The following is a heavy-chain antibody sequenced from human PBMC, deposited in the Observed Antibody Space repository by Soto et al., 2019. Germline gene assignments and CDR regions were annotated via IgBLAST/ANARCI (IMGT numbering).Heavy chain of an antibody. D-gene: IGHD5-18*01. Sequence: SETLSLTCTVSGGSVSSGDYYWSWIRQPPGKGLEWIGYIYYSGNTNYNPSLKSRVIISVDTSKNLFPLKLTSVTAADTAVYYCARIPVDTSMIYWLDPWGQGTLVTVSS. CDR2: IYYSGNT. J-gene: IGHJ5*02. CDR3: ARIPVDTSMIYWLDP. CDR1: GGSVSSGDYY. V-gene: IGHV4-61*08.